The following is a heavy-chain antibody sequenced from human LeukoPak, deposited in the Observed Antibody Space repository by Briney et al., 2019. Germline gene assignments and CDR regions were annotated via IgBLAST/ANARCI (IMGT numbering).Heavy chain of an antibody. J-gene: IGHJ4*02. CDR1: GGSISSGSYY. Sequence: SQTLSLTCTVSGGSISSGSYYWSWIRQPAGKGLEWIGRIYTSGSTNYNPSLKSRVTISVDTPKNQFSLKLSSVTAADTAVYYCASTMIVVDAPFDYWGQGTLVTVSS. D-gene: IGHD3-22*01. CDR2: IYTSGST. V-gene: IGHV4-61*02. CDR3: ASTMIVVDAPFDY.